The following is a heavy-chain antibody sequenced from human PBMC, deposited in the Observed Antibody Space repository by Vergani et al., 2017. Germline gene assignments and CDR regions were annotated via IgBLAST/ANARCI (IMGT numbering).Heavy chain of an antibody. Sequence: QVQLQQWGGGLLKPSETLSLTCVVNGGSFTSYQWPWIRQSPGEGLEWVGDIDHTGRPDYNPSLKSRLTMSVDKSRNQFSLTLNSVTATDTPIYFCARVNTETNGRLYYYYYIDVWGQGTAVTVS. D-gene: IGHD4-11*01. V-gene: IGHV4-34*01. CDR1: GGSFTSYQ. CDR3: ARVNTETNGRLYYYYYIDV. J-gene: IGHJ6*03. CDR2: IDHTGRP.